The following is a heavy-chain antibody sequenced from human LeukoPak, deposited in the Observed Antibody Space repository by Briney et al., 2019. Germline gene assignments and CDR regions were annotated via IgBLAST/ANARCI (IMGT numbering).Heavy chain of an antibody. CDR2: ISYDGSSK. CDR1: GFTFSSYG. J-gene: IGHJ4*02. Sequence: PGGSLRLSCAVSGFTFSSYGMHWVRQAPGKGLEWVAVISYDGSSKDYADSVKGRFTISRDNSKKTLYLQMNSLRPEDTALYYYAKERWPNCGGDCYSDYWGQGTLVTVSS. D-gene: IGHD2-21*02. V-gene: IGHV3-30*18. CDR3: AKERWPNCGGDCYSDY.